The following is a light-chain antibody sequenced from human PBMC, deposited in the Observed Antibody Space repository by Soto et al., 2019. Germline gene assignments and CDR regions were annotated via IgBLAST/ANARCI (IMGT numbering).Light chain of an antibody. CDR1: QSVSSN. CDR3: QQYNNWPIT. Sequence: EIVMTQSPATLSVSPGERATLSCRASQSVSSNLAWYQQKPGQAPRLLIYGASTRATGIPARFSGSGSGTEFNLTISSLQSEDVAVYYCQQYNNWPITFGPGTKVDIK. J-gene: IGKJ3*01. V-gene: IGKV3-15*01. CDR2: GAS.